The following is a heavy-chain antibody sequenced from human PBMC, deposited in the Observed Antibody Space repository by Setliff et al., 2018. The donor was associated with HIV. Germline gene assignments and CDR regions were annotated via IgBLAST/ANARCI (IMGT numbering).Heavy chain of an antibody. J-gene: IGHJ4*02. CDR1: GGSISSGGYY. CDR3: ARGGGMDPFDY. CDR2: IYYSGST. Sequence: PSETLSLTCTVSGGSISSGGYYWSWIRQHPGKGPEWIGNIYYSGSTYYNPSLESRITISVDTSKNQFSLKLSSVTAADTAVYYCARGGGMDPFDYWGQGILVTVSS. D-gene: IGHD6-13*01. V-gene: IGHV4-31*03.